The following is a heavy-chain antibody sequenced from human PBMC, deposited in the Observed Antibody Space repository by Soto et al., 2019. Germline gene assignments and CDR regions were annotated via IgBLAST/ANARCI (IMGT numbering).Heavy chain of an antibody. CDR1: GFAFSYHG. Sequence: QVQLVESGGGVVQPGTSLRLSCAASGFAFSYHGIHWVRQAPGQGLEWVGVTWSGGRGEFYADSVRGRFTISRDNSKTTVYLQMNSLRVEDTAVYYCAKDDDTSGQYSLLDFRGQGSLVTVSS. V-gene: IGHV3-33*06. CDR3: AKDDDTSGQYSLLDF. D-gene: IGHD3-22*01. J-gene: IGHJ4*02. CDR2: TWSGGRGE.